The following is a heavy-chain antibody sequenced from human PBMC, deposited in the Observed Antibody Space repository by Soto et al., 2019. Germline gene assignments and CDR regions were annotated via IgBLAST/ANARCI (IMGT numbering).Heavy chain of an antibody. Sequence: QVQLQESGPGLVRPSGTLSLTCAVSGDSINSNYCWTWVRQPPGKGLEWIAEIYYSGGNSYNPSLKSRVTISMDKSKNQFSLNLTSVTAADTAMYYCARDTGWGLGYWGQGTLVTVSS. CDR1: GDSINSNYC. D-gene: IGHD6-19*01. CDR3: ARDTGWGLGY. CDR2: IYYSGGN. J-gene: IGHJ4*02. V-gene: IGHV4-4*02.